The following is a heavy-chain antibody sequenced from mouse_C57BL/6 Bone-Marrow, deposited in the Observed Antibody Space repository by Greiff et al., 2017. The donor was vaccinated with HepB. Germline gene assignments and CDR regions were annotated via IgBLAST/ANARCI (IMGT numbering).Heavy chain of an antibody. Sequence: EVKLQESGPGLVKPSQSLSLTCSVTGYSITSGYYWNWIRQFPGNKLEWMGYISYDGSNNYNPSLKNRISITRDTSKNQFFLKLNSVTTEDTATYYCARRGYSAWFAYWGQGTLVTVSA. CDR1: GYSITSGYY. CDR3: ARRGYSAWFAY. D-gene: IGHD2-3*01. V-gene: IGHV3-6*01. J-gene: IGHJ3*01. CDR2: ISYDGSN.